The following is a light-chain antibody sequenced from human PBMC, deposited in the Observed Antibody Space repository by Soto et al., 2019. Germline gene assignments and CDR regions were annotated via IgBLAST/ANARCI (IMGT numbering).Light chain of an antibody. CDR2: SDD. CDR1: ISNIWSKT. CDR3: AVCVDSRSGEV. V-gene: IGLV1-44*01. Sequence: QSVLAQPPSASGTPGQGGTISCSGGISNIWSKTVKWYQQFPGKAPQLLIYSDDQRPSGAPNRFSGSQGGASASLAVCGLPAEDKADYYCAVCVDSRSGEVFGPGPKVTV. J-gene: IGLJ1*01.